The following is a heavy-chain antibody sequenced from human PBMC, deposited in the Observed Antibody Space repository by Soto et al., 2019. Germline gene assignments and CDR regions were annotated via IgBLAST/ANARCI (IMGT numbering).Heavy chain of an antibody. V-gene: IGHV3-74*01. J-gene: IGHJ4*02. CDR1: GFTFSNYW. CDR2: ISTDESST. Sequence: EVQLVESGGGLVQPGGSLRLSCVASGFTFSNYWVHWVRQAPGKGLVWVSRISTDESSTNYADSVTGRFTISRDNAMNTLYLQMNSLRAEDTAVYYCARDNWNSYWGQGTLVTVSS. D-gene: IGHD1-7*01. CDR3: ARDNWNSY.